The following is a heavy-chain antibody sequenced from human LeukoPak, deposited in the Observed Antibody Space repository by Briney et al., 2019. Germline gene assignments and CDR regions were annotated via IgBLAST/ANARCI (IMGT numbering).Heavy chain of an antibody. V-gene: IGHV3-49*03. CDR1: GFTFGDYA. CDR3: TRALLRPVVPPANWFDP. Sequence: PGGSLRLSCTASGFTFGDYAMSWFRQAPGKGLEWVGFIRSKAYGGTTEYAASVKGRFTISRDDSKSIAYLQMNSLKTEDTAVYYCTRALLRPVVPPANWFDPWGQGTLVTVSS. D-gene: IGHD2-2*01. CDR2: IRSKAYGGTT. J-gene: IGHJ5*02.